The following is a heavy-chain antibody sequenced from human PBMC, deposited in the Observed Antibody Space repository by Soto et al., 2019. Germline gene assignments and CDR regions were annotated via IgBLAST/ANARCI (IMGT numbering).Heavy chain of an antibody. CDR1: GFTFSSYS. CDR2: ISSSSSYI. CDR3: ARFTGWPYYYYGMDV. V-gene: IGHV3-21*01. D-gene: IGHD6-19*01. Sequence: GGSLRLSCAASGFTFSSYSMNWVRQAPGKGLEWVSSISSSSSYIYYADSVKGRFTISRDNAKNSLYLQMNSLRAEDTAVYYCARFTGWPYYYYGMDVWGQGTTVTVSS. J-gene: IGHJ6*02.